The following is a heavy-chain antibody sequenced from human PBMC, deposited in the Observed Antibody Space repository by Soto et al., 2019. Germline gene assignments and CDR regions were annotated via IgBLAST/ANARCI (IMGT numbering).Heavy chain of an antibody. J-gene: IGHJ5*02. D-gene: IGHD6-13*01. CDR3: ARDVGIAAAGTYNWFDP. Sequence: ASVKVSCKASGYTFTSYAMHWVRQAPGQRLEWMGWINAGNGNTKYSQKFQGRVTITRDTSASTAYMELSSLRSEDTAVYYCARDVGIAAAGTYNWFDPWGQGTLVTVSS. CDR1: GYTFTSYA. V-gene: IGHV1-3*01. CDR2: INAGNGNT.